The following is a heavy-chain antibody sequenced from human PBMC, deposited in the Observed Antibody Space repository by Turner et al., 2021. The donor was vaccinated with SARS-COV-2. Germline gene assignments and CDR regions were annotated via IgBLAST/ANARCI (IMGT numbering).Heavy chain of an antibody. CDR1: GFPLSSYS. CDR2: ISSSSRYI. Sequence: EVQLVESGGGLVKPGGSLRLSCAASGFPLSSYSMNWVRQAPGKGLEWVSSISSSSRYIYHADSVKGRFTISRDNAKNSLYLQMNSLRAEDTAVYYCARDSPHYYDSSGYYKDAFDIWGQGTMVTVSS. J-gene: IGHJ3*02. CDR3: ARDSPHYYDSSGYYKDAFDI. V-gene: IGHV3-21*01. D-gene: IGHD3-22*01.